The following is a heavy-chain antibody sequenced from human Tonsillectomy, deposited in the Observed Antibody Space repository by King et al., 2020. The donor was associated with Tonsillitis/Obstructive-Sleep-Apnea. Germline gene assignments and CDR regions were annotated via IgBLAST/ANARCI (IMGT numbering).Heavy chain of an antibody. D-gene: IGHD6-13*01. CDR1: GGSISSDTYY. CDR2: IYYSGTT. V-gene: IGHV4-39*01. Sequence: LQLQESGPGLVKPSETLSLTCTVSGGSISSDTYYWGWIRQPPGKGLEWIGNIYYSGTTYYNLSLKSRVTISVDTSKNQFSLKLSSGTAADTAVYYCAGRYSTSWYGGAFNIWGHGTMVTVSS. J-gene: IGHJ3*02. CDR3: AGRYSTSWYGGAFNI.